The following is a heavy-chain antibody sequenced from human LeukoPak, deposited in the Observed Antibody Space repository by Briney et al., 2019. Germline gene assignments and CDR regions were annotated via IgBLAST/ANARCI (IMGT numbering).Heavy chain of an antibody. Sequence: PSETLSLTCAVSGYSISSGYYWGWIRQPPGKGLEWIGSIYHSGSTYYNPSLKSRVTISVDTSKNQFSLKLSSVTAADTAVYYCARGPGYSYGYDYWGQGTLVTVSS. V-gene: IGHV4-38-2*01. CDR1: GYSISSGYY. CDR2: IYHSGST. CDR3: ARGPGYSYGYDY. D-gene: IGHD5-18*01. J-gene: IGHJ4*02.